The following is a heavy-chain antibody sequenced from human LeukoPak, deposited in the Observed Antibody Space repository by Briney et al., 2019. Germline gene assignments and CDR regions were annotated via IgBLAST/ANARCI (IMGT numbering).Heavy chain of an antibody. D-gene: IGHD3-10*01. Sequence: PSETLSLTCTVSGGSISSSSYYWGWIRQPPGKGLEWIGSIYYSGSTHDNPSLKSRVTISVDTSKNQFSLKLSSVTAADTAVYYCARGGHYYGSGSYYNFGYWGQGTLVTVSS. J-gene: IGHJ4*02. CDR3: ARGGHYYGSGSYYNFGY. V-gene: IGHV4-39*01. CDR1: GGSISSSSYY. CDR2: IYYSGST.